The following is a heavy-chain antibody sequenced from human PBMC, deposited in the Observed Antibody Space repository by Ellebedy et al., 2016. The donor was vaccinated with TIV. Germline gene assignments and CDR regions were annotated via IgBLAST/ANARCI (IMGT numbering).Heavy chain of an antibody. CDR1: GYTFTSYG. Sequence: AASVKVSCKASGYTFTSYGISWVRQAPGQGLEWMGWISAYNGNTNYAQKLQGRVTMTTDTSTSTAYMELRSLRSDDTAVYYCARDGEVGATTWGDAFDIWGQGTMVTVSS. CDR3: ARDGEVGATTWGDAFDI. D-gene: IGHD1-26*01. V-gene: IGHV1-18*04. J-gene: IGHJ3*02. CDR2: ISAYNGNT.